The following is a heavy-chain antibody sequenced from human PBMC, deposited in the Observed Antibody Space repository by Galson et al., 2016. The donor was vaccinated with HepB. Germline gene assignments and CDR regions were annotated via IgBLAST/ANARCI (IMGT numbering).Heavy chain of an antibody. Sequence: SVKVSCKASGYTFTSYYIYWVRQAPGQGLEWMGIINPSGGSTIYSQKFQGRVTMTRDTSTSTVYMELSSLRSDDTAVYYCARDSRLGELSSSFDYWGQGTLVTVSS. V-gene: IGHV1-46*01. CDR1: GYTFTSYY. D-gene: IGHD3-16*02. CDR2: INPSGGST. CDR3: ARDSRLGELSSSFDY. J-gene: IGHJ4*02.